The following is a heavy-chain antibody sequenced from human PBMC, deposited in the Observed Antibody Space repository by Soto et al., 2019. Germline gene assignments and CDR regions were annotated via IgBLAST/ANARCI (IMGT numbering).Heavy chain of an antibody. CDR1: GYTFTTYG. CDR2: ISADSGNT. J-gene: IGHJ6*02. CDR3: ASTDVPAYYFGIDV. D-gene: IGHD3-10*01. Sequence: QVQLVQSGAEMKKTGASVKVSCKASGYTFTTYGISWVRRAPGQGLEWMGWISADSGNTNYAPNFQGRATLTTETSTTTAFMQLRSLTSDDTAVYYCASTDVPAYYFGIDVWAQGTTVTVSS. V-gene: IGHV1-18*04.